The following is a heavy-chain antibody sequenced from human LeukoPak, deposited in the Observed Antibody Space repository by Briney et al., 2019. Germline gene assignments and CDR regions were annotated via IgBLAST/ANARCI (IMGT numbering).Heavy chain of an antibody. Sequence: GGSLRLSCAASGFTFNKHGMHWVRQAPGKGLEYVSAISSNGGSTYYANSVKGRFTISRDNSKNTLYLQMGSLRAEDMAVYYCARDPGVAGINWYFDLWGRGTLVTVSS. CDR3: ARDPGVAGINWYFDL. V-gene: IGHV3-64*01. J-gene: IGHJ2*01. CDR2: ISSNGGST. CDR1: GFTFNKHG. D-gene: IGHD6-19*01.